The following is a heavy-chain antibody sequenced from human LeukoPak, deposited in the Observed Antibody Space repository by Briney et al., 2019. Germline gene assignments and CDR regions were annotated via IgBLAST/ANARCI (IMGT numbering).Heavy chain of an antibody. J-gene: IGHJ6*02. CDR1: VGTFINYA. CDR3: ARGNPRIVVVTAILRYYYYGMDV. D-gene: IGHD2-21*02. CDR2: IIPIFGTA. V-gene: IGHV1-69*13. Sequence: SVTVSFMASVGTFINYAISWVRQAPGKGREWMGGIIPIFGTAHYAQKFQGRVTITADESTSTAYMELSSLRSEDTAVYYCARGNPRIVVVTAILRYYYYGMDVWGQGTTVTVSS.